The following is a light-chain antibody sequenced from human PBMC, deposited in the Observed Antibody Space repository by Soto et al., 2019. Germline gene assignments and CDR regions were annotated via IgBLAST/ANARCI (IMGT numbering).Light chain of an antibody. V-gene: IGKV3-11*01. J-gene: IGKJ1*01. Sequence: EIVLTQSPATLSLSPGERATLSCRASQSVSSYLAWYQQKPGQAPRLLIYDAYNRATGIPARFSGSGSGTDFTLTIRSLEPEDFAVYYCKQRSYWPRTFGQGTKVDIK. CDR3: KQRSYWPRT. CDR2: DAY. CDR1: QSVSSY.